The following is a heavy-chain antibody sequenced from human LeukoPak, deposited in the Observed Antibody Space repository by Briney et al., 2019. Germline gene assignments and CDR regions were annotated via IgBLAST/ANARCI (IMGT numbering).Heavy chain of an antibody. CDR2: ITASSNTI. CDR1: GFTFSIYG. J-gene: IGHJ1*01. D-gene: IGHD3-3*01. Sequence: GGTLSLSCAASGFTFSIYGMNWVRQSPARGLEWVSYITASSNTIFYADSVQGRFTISRDNAKHSLYLQMNSLRADDTAVYYCARDLWAARIFDLGGQGTLVTVS. V-gene: IGHV3-48*01. CDR3: ARDLWAARIFDL.